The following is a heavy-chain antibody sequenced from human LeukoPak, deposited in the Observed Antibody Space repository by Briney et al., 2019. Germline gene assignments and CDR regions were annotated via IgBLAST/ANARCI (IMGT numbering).Heavy chain of an antibody. CDR1: GFPFVDYA. J-gene: IGHJ4*02. Sequence: PGGSLRLSCTTSGFPFVDYAMSWVRQAPGKGLEWIAFIRSKRFGGTIEYAASVKGRFTISRDDSISTAYLQMSSLRPEDTAVYYCARSIVVVTYYLDYWGQGTLVTVSS. CDR2: IRSKRFGGTI. V-gene: IGHV3-49*04. CDR3: ARSIVVVTYYLDY. D-gene: IGHD2-21*02.